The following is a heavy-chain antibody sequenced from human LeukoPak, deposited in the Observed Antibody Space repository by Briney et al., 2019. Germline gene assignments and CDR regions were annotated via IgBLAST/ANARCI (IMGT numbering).Heavy chain of an antibody. V-gene: IGHV3-7*01. CDR2: IKQDGSEK. CDR3: ASSYYYDSSGYWVPNDAFDI. Sequence: GGSLRLSCAASGFTFSSYWMSWVRQAPGKGLEWVANIKQDGSEKYYVDSVKGRFTISRDNAKNSLYLQMNSLRAEDTAVYYCASSYYYDSSGYWVPNDAFDIWGQGTMVTVSS. D-gene: IGHD3-22*01. CDR1: GFTFSSYW. J-gene: IGHJ3*02.